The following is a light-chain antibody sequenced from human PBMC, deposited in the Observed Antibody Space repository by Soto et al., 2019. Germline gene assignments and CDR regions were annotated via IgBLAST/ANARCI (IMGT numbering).Light chain of an antibody. V-gene: IGKV1-5*03. CDR2: KAS. J-gene: IGKJ1*01. CDR3: QQYHSFSRT. CDR1: QSISVW. Sequence: DIQMTQSPSTLSASVGGRVTITCRARQSISVWLAWYQQKPGKAPKPLIYKASSLESGVPSRFSGSGPGTEFTLTISSLQPDDFATYFCQQYHSFSRTFGPGTRVQIK.